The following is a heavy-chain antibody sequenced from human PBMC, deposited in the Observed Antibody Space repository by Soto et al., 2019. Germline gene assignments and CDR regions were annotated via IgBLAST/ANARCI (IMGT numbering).Heavy chain of an antibody. J-gene: IGHJ6*02. CDR2: IYTSGSN. Sequence: QVQLQESGPGLVKPSETLSLTCTVSGGSISSYYWSWIRQPAVTGLEWIGRIYTSGSNNYNPSLKSRGTTTVDTAKRQYSLKLSSVTAADTAVYYCARESSSSSYYYYYYGMDVWGQGTTVTVSS. V-gene: IGHV4-4*07. CDR1: GGSISSYY. CDR3: ARESSSSSYYYYYYGMDV. D-gene: IGHD6-6*01.